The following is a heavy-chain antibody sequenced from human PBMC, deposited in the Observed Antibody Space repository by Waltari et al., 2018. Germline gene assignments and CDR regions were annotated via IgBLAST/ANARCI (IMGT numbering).Heavy chain of an antibody. J-gene: IGHJ6*02. Sequence: QVQLQQSGPGLVRPSQTVSLTCAISGDSVSSNSATWNWIRQSPSRVPEWLGMTYYRSKWFYDYEGSVKSRISITVDTSKNQFSVHLNSVIPEDTAVYYCARSKVELHYGMDVWGQGTTVTVSS. D-gene: IGHD1-7*01. CDR2: TYYRSKWFY. CDR3: ARSKVELHYGMDV. V-gene: IGHV6-1*01. CDR1: GDSVSSNSAT.